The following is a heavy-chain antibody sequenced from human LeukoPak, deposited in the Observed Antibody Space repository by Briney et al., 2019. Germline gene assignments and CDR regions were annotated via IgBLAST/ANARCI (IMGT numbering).Heavy chain of an antibody. D-gene: IGHD1-1*01. CDR3: ARHNYYHFDY. CDR2: IKHDGSEK. Sequence: SGGSLRLSCAASGFTFSSYSMNWVRQAPGKGLEWVANIKHDGSEKYYVDSVRGRVTISRDNAKNSLYLQMNTLRAEDTAVYFCARHNYYHFDYWGQGTLVTASS. J-gene: IGHJ4*02. V-gene: IGHV3-7*01. CDR1: GFTFSSYS.